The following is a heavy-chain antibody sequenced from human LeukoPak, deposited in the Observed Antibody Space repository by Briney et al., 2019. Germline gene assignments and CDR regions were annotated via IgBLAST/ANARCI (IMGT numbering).Heavy chain of an antibody. CDR3: ARAPQRYYFDY. V-gene: IGHV3-30-3*01. CDR1: GFTFSSYA. Sequence: GRSLRLSCAASGFTFSSYAMHWVRQAPGKGLEWVAVISYDGSNKYYADSVKGRFTISRDNSKNTLYLQMNSLRAEDTAVYYCARAPQRYYFDYWGQGTLVTVSS. CDR2: ISYDGSNK. J-gene: IGHJ4*02.